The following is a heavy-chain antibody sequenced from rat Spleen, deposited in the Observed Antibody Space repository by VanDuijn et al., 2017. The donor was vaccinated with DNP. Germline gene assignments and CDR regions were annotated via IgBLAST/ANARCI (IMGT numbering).Heavy chain of an antibody. Sequence: EVQLVESGGGLVQPGRSMKLSCAASGFTFSDYGMAWVLQAPTKGLEWVASISYDGGSTYYRDSVKGRFTISRDNAKSTLYLQMNSLRSEDMATYYCARLTSGMIAYYFPYWGQGVMVTVSS. CDR3: ARLTSGMIAYYFPY. V-gene: IGHV5-22*01. CDR1: GFTFSDYG. D-gene: IGHD1-7*01. CDR2: ISYDGGST. J-gene: IGHJ2*01.